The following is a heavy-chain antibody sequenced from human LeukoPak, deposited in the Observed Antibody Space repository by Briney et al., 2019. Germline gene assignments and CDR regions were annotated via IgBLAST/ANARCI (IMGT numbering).Heavy chain of an antibody. J-gene: IGHJ4*02. V-gene: IGHV4-39*07. CDR1: GGSISSSSYY. D-gene: IGHD1-1*01. CDR2: IYYSGST. Sequence: SETLSLTCTVSGGSISSSSYYWGWIRQPPGKGLEWIGSIYYSGSTYYNPSLKSRVTISVDTSKNQSSLKLSSVTAADTAVYYCARDGMETSFDYWGQGTLVTVSS. CDR3: ARDGMETSFDY.